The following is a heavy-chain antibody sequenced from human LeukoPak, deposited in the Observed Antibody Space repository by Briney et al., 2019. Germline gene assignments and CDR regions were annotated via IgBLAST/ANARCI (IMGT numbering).Heavy chain of an antibody. CDR2: IYYSGST. CDR3: ARGGGNYYYGMDV. Sequence: SETLSLTCAVYGGSFSGYYWSWIRQPPGKGLEWIGYIYYSGSTYYNPSLKSRVTISVDTSKNQFSLKLSSVTAADTAVYYCARGGGNYYYGMDVWGQGTTVTVSS. V-gene: IGHV4-34*01. CDR1: GGSFSGYY. J-gene: IGHJ6*02. D-gene: IGHD1-26*01.